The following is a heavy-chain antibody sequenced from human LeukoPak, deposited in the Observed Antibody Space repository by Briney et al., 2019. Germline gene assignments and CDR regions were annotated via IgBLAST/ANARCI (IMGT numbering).Heavy chain of an antibody. D-gene: IGHD4-17*01. CDR3: ARDDYGETFDY. CDR1: GFTFSSYG. Sequence: GRSLRLSCAASGFTFSSYGMHWVRQAPGKGLDWVALISSDGSTKYYADSVKGRFTISRDNSKNTLYLQMNSLRAEDTAVYYCARDDYGETFDYWGQGTLVTVSS. V-gene: IGHV3-30*03. J-gene: IGHJ4*02. CDR2: ISSDGSTK.